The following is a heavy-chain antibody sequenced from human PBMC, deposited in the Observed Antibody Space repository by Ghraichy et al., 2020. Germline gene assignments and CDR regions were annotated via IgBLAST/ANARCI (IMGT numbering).Heavy chain of an antibody. V-gene: IGHV3-30*18. CDR3: AKDLPGDQAY. D-gene: IGHD7-27*01. Sequence: GESLNISCAASGFTFSSYGMHWVRQAPGKGLEWVAVISYDGSNKYYADSVKGRFTISRDNSKNTLYLQMNSLRAEDTAVYYCAKDLPGDQAYWGQGTLVTVSS. CDR1: GFTFSSYG. CDR2: ISYDGSNK. J-gene: IGHJ4*02.